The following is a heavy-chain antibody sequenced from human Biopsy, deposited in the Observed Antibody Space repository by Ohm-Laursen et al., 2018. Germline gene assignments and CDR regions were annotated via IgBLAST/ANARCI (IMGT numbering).Heavy chain of an antibody. J-gene: IGHJ2*01. V-gene: IGHV2-5*02. Sequence: TQTLTLTRSFSGFSLTTSGVGVGWVRRPPGKALEWLALVRWDDDKNYRPSLKNRLTITKDTSLNQVVLTMTNVDPADTGTYFCAHSRLDTLINRFWYFDVWGRGTLVAVTS. CDR2: VRWDDDK. D-gene: IGHD3-22*01. CDR3: AHSRLDTLINRFWYFDV. CDR1: GFSLTTSGVG.